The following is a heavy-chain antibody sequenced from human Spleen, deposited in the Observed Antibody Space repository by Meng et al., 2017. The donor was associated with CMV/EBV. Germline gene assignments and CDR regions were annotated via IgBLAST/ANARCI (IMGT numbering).Heavy chain of an antibody. CDR1: GGSVSSDSYY. J-gene: IGHJ4*02. CDR2: IFYSGSS. CDR3: AGDPY. V-gene: IGHV4-61*01. Sequence: TLSLSCTVSGGSVSSDSYYWSWIRQPPGKGLEWIGYIFYSGSSNYNPSLKGRVTISVDTSKNQFSLKLSSVTAADTAVYYCAGDPYWGQGTLVTVSS.